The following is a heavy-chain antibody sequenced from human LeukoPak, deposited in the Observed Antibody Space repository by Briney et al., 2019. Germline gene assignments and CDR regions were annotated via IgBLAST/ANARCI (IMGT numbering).Heavy chain of an antibody. V-gene: IGHV3-48*01. J-gene: IGHJ4*02. CDR2: ISSSSSTI. CDR1: GCTFNTYS. CDR3: ARVYTSSWYDY. Sequence: GGTLRLSCAASGCTFNTYSMNWVRQAPGKGLEWVSYISSSSSTIKYADSVKGRFTISRDNAKNSLFLQMNSLRAEDTAVYYCARVYTSSWYDYWGQGTLVTVSS. D-gene: IGHD6-13*01.